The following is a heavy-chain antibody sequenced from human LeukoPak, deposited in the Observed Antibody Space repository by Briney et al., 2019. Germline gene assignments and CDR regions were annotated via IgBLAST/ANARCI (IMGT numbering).Heavy chain of an antibody. V-gene: IGHV3-74*01. Sequence: GGSLRLSCAASGFTFSNYWMHWVRQAPGKGLVWVSRINSDGSSTSYADSVKGRFTISRDNAKNTLYLQLNSLRAEDTAVYYCARGGFCSGGSCPVDYYYYMDVWGKGTTVTVSS. CDR2: INSDGSST. J-gene: IGHJ6*03. D-gene: IGHD2-15*01. CDR3: ARGGFCSGGSCPVDYYYYMDV. CDR1: GFTFSNYW.